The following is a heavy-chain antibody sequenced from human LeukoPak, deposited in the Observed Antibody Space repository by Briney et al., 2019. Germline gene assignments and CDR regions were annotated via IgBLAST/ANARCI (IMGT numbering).Heavy chain of an antibody. Sequence: PSETLSLTCAVYGGSFSGYYWSWIRQPPGKGLEWIGEINHSGSTNYNPSLKGRVTISVDTSKNQFSLKLSSVTAADTAVYYCARGAAAGGYWGQGTLVTVSS. J-gene: IGHJ4*02. CDR2: INHSGST. CDR3: ARGAAAGGY. V-gene: IGHV4-34*01. D-gene: IGHD6-13*01. CDR1: GGSFSGYY.